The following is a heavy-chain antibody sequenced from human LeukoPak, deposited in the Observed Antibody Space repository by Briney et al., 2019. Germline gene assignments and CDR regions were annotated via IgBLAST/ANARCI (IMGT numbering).Heavy chain of an antibody. J-gene: IGHJ4*02. CDR2: IYPGDSDT. Sequence: GESLKISCKGSGYSFTSYWIGWVRQMPGKGLEWMGIIYPGDSDTRYSPAFQGQVTISADKSISTAYLQWSSLKASDTAMYYCARASTVTTYYFDYWGQGTLVTVSS. V-gene: IGHV5-51*01. CDR3: ARASTVTTYYFDY. D-gene: IGHD4-11*01. CDR1: GYSFTSYW.